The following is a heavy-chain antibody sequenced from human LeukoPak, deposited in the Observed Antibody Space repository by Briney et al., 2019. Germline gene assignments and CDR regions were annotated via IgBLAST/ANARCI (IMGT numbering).Heavy chain of an antibody. J-gene: IGHJ4*02. V-gene: IGHV3-64*01. CDR1: EFTISSYA. D-gene: IGHD3-3*01. CDR2: ISSNGGST. CDR3: ARAGEGYYDFWSGYYTGWPHFDY. Sequence: PGGSLRLSCAASEFTISSYAMHWVRQAPGKGLEYVSAISSNGGSTYYANSVKGRFTISRDNSKNTLYLQMGSLRAEDMAVYYCARAGEGYYDFWSGYYTGWPHFDYWGQGTLVTVSS.